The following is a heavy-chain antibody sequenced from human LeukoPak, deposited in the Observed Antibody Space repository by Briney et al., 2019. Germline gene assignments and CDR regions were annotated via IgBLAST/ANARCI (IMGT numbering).Heavy chain of an antibody. D-gene: IGHD2-15*01. CDR1: GFTFSSYG. Sequence: GGSLRLSCAASGFTFSSYGMHWVRQAPGKGLEWVAVIWYDGSNKYYADSVKGRFTISRDNSKNTLYLQMNSLRAEDTAVYYRARDSLRYCSGGSCYALDYWGQGPLVTVSS. CDR2: IWYDGSNK. V-gene: IGHV3-33*01. CDR3: ARDSLRYCSGGSCYALDY. J-gene: IGHJ4*02.